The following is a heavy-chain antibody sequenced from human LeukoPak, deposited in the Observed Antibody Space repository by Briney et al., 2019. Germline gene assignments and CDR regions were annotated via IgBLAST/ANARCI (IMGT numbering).Heavy chain of an antibody. CDR3: ARGITMVRGVHFDY. D-gene: IGHD3-10*01. Sequence: ASVKVSCKASGGTFSSYAISWVRQAPGQGLEWMGGIIPIFGTANYAQKFQGRVTITADESTSTAYMELSRLRSDDTAVYYCARGITMVRGVHFDYWGQGTLVTVSS. J-gene: IGHJ4*02. CDR1: GGTFSSYA. CDR2: IIPIFGTA. V-gene: IGHV1-69*01.